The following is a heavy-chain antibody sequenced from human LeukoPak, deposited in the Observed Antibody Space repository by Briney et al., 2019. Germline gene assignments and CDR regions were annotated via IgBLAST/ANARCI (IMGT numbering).Heavy chain of an antibody. Sequence: SETLSLTCAVYGGSFSGYYWSWIRQPPGKGLEWIGEINHSGSTNYNPSLKSRVTISVDTSKNQFSLRLSSVTAADTAVYYCARGGYTNNWFDPWGQGTLVTVSS. CDR2: INHSGST. V-gene: IGHV4-34*01. D-gene: IGHD5-24*01. J-gene: IGHJ5*02. CDR3: ARGGYTNNWFDP. CDR1: GGSFSGYY.